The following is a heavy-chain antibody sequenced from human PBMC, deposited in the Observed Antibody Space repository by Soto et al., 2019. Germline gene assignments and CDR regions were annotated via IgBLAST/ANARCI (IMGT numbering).Heavy chain of an antibody. J-gene: IGHJ4*02. CDR2: IKSKTDGGTT. Sequence: EVQLVESGGGLVKPGGSLRLSCAASGFSFSNAWMNWARQAPGKGLEWVGRIKSKTDGGTTDYAAPVKGRFTISRDDSEDTLYLQMDSLNTEDTAVYYCTTGYKWNHATRGFDYWGQGTLVTVSS. CDR3: TTGYKWNHATRGFDY. CDR1: GFSFSNAW. V-gene: IGHV3-15*07. D-gene: IGHD1-20*01.